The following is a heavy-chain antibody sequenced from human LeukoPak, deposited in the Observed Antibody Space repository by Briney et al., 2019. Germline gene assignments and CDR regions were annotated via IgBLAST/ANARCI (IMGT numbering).Heavy chain of an antibody. Sequence: PSETLSLTCTVSGGSISSGGYYWSWIRQHPGKGLEWIGYIYYSGSTYYNPSLKSRVAISVDTSKNQFSLKLSPVTAADTAVYYCARVAAGTYYYYGMDVWGQGTTVTVSS. D-gene: IGHD6-13*01. J-gene: IGHJ6*02. V-gene: IGHV4-31*03. CDR2: IYYSGST. CDR1: GGSISSGGYY. CDR3: ARVAAGTYYYYGMDV.